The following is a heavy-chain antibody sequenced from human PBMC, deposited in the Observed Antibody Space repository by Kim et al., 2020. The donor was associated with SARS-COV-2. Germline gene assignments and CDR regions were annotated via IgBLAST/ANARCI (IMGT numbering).Heavy chain of an antibody. V-gene: IGHV3-74*03. CDR3: VRGVHNFA. CDR1: GFTFSDYW. Sequence: GGSLRLSCAASGFTFSDYWMHWVRQAPGKGLVWVSLISADGSSTMYVDSVKGRFTISRDNAKSTLYLQMDSLRADDTAVYYCVRGVHNFAWGQGTLVTVS. CDR2: ISADGSST. J-gene: IGHJ5*02. D-gene: IGHD1-20*01.